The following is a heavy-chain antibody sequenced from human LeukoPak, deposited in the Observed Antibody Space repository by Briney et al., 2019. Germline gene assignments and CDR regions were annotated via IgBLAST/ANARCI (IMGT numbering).Heavy chain of an antibody. CDR3: AKGDRYSSGWYSNFDY. Sequence: PGRSLRLSCAASGFTFDDYAMHWVRQAPGKVLEWVSGISWNSGSIGYADSVKGRFTISRDNAKNSLYLQMNSLRAEDTALYYCAKGDRYSSGWYSNFDYWGQGTLVTVSS. CDR2: ISWNSGSI. V-gene: IGHV3-9*01. D-gene: IGHD6-19*01. J-gene: IGHJ4*02. CDR1: GFTFDDYA.